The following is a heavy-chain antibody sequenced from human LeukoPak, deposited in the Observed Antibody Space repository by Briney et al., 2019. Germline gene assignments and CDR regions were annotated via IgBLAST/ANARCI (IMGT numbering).Heavy chain of an antibody. V-gene: IGHV3-48*03. CDR1: GFTFSSYE. Sequence: GGSLRLSCAASGFTFSSYEMNWVRQAPGKGLEWVSYISSSGSTIYYADSVKGRFTISRDNAKNSLYLQMNSLRAEDTAVYYCARGGPYYYDSSGYYLGYWGQGTLVTVSS. D-gene: IGHD3-22*01. CDR2: ISSSGSTI. CDR3: ARGGPYYYDSSGYYLGY. J-gene: IGHJ4*02.